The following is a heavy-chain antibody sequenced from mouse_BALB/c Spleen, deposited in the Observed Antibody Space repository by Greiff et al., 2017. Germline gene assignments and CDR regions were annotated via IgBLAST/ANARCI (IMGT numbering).Heavy chain of an antibody. CDR2: ISYDGSN. CDR1: GYSITSGYY. CDR3: ARGDDYDEGDAMDY. D-gene: IGHD2-4*01. V-gene: IGHV3-6*02. J-gene: IGHJ4*01. Sequence: EVQLQQSGPGLVKPSQSLSLTCSVTGYSITSGYYWNWIRQFPGNKLEWMGYISYDGSNNYNPSLKNRISITRDTSKNQFFLKLNSVTTEDTATYYCARGDDYDEGDAMDYWGQGTSVTVSS.